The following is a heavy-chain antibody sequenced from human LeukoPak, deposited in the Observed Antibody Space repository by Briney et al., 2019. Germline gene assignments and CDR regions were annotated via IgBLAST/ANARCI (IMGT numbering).Heavy chain of an antibody. J-gene: IGHJ6*03. CDR3: ANLKRNYYYYMDV. V-gene: IGHV3-74*01. D-gene: IGHD1-14*01. CDR2: INSDGSNT. CDR1: GFTFSSYW. Sequence: GGSLRLSCAASGFTFSSYWMRWVRQAPGKGLVWVSRINSDGSNTSYADSVKGRFTISRDNSKNTLYLQMNSLRAEDTAVYYCANLKRNYYYYMDVWGKGTTVTISS.